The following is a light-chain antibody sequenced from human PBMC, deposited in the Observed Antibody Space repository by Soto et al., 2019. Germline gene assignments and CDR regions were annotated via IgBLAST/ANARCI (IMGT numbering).Light chain of an antibody. CDR1: QRISSY. CDR3: QQSYSMYT. CDR2: AAS. J-gene: IGKJ2*01. Sequence: DIQMTQSPSSLSASVGDRVTITCRASQRISSYLNWYQQEPGKAPKLLIYAASSLQSGVPSRFSGSGSWTDFTLTISSLQPEDFGTYYCQQSYSMYTFGQGTKLEIK. V-gene: IGKV1-39*01.